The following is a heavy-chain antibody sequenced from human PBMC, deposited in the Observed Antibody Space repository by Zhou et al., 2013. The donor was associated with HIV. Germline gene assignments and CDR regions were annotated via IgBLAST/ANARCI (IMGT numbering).Heavy chain of an antibody. CDR3: AMKEYSYGHRYYYYGMVR. J-gene: IGHJ6*01. Sequence: QVQLQESGPGLVKPSETLSLTCTVSGGSISSHYWSWIRQPPGKGLEWIGYIYYSGSTNYNPSLKSRVTISVDTSKNQFSLKLSSVTAADTAVYYCAMKEYSYGHRYYYYGMVRLGAKGHGHRLL. D-gene: IGHD5-18*01. CDR1: GGSISSHY. CDR2: IYYSGST. V-gene: IGHV4-59*11.